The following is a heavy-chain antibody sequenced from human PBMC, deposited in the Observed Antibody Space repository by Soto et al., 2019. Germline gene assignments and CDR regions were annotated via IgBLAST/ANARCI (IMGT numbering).Heavy chain of an antibody. CDR3: ARDPMDIVVVPALNYGMDV. J-gene: IGHJ6*02. Sequence: PSETLSLTCTVSGGSISSGDYYWSWIRQPPGKGLEWIGYIYYSGSTYYNPSLKSQVTISVDTSKNQFSLKLSSVTAADTAVYYCARDPMDIVVVPALNYGMDVWGQGTTVTV. V-gene: IGHV4-30-4*01. D-gene: IGHD2-2*03. CDR2: IYYSGST. CDR1: GGSISSGDYY.